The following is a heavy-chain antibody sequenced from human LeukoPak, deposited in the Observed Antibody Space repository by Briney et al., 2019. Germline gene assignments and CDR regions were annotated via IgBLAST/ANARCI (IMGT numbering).Heavy chain of an antibody. CDR2: IYSGGST. CDR3: ARVDYYDSSGLYDY. D-gene: IGHD3-22*01. V-gene: IGHV3-66*01. CDR1: GFTVSSNY. J-gene: IGHJ4*02. Sequence: GGSLRLSCAASGFTVSSNYMSWVRQAPGKGLEWVSVIYSGGSTYYADSVKGRFTISRDNSKNTLYLQMNSLRAEDTAVYYCARVDYYDSSGLYDYWGQGTLVTVSS.